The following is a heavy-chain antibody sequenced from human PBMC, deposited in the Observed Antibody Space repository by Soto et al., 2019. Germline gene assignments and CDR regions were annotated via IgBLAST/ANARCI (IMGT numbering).Heavy chain of an antibody. J-gene: IGHJ4*02. CDR3: ARPGGGYYYGSGSYFNGFDS. CDR2: IYYSGST. Sequence: SETLSLTCTVSGGSISSSTYYWGWIRQPPGKGLEWIGNIYYSGSTYYKPSLKSRVAIFLDMSKNQFSLKLRSVTAADTAVYYCARPGGGYYYGSGSYFNGFDSWRQGTLVT. CDR1: GGSISSSTYY. D-gene: IGHD3-10*01. V-gene: IGHV4-39*01.